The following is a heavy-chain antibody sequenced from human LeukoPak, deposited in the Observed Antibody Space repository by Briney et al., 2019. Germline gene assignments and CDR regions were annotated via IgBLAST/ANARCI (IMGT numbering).Heavy chain of an antibody. D-gene: IGHD3-10*01. CDR2: IIPIFGTA. CDR3: ARALGGDYGSGSYTDY. Sequence: SVKVSCKASGGTFSSYAISWVRQAPGQGLEWMGGIIPIFGTANYAQTLQGRVTITADESTSTAYMELSSLRSEDTAVYYCARALGGDYGSGSYTDYWGQGTLVTVSS. CDR1: GGTFSSYA. V-gene: IGHV1-69*13. J-gene: IGHJ4*02.